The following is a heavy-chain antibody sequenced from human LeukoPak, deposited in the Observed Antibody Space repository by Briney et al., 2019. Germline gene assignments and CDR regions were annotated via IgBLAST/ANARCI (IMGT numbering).Heavy chain of an antibody. J-gene: IGHJ6*03. CDR2: IYTSGST. CDR3: ARGVMVRGVMNYYYYMDV. CDR1: GGSISSYY. Sequence: SETLSLTCTVSGGSISSYYWSCIRQPAGKGLEWIGRIYTSGSTNYNPSLKSRVTMSVDTSKNQFSLKLSSVTAADTAVYYCARGVMVRGVMNYYYYMDVWGKGTTVTISS. D-gene: IGHD3-10*01. V-gene: IGHV4-4*07.